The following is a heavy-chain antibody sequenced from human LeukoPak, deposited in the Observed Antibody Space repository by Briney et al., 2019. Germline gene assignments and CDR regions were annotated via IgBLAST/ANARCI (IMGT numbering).Heavy chain of an antibody. D-gene: IGHD3-10*01. CDR3: AREERYYGSGSYSPFDY. CDR2: IYYSGST. CDR1: GGSISSGDYY. V-gene: IGHV4-30-4*01. Sequence: SETLSLTCTVSGGSISSGDYYWSWIRQSPGKGLEWIGYIYYSGSTYYNPSLKSRVTISVDTSKNQFSLKLSSVTAADTAVYYCAREERYYGSGSYSPFDYWGQGTLVTVSS. J-gene: IGHJ4*02.